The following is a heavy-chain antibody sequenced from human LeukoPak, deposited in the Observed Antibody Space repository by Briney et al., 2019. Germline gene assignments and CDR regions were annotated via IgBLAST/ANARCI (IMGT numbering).Heavy chain of an antibody. D-gene: IGHD5-12*01. V-gene: IGHV1-69*04. J-gene: IGHJ4*02. CDR1: GGTFSSYA. Sequence: SVKVSCKASGGTFSSYAISWVRQAPGQGLEWMGRITPILGIANYAQKFQGRVTITADKSTSTAYMELSSLRSEDTAVYYCARGETSGYSGSPIDYWGQGTLVTVSS. CDR3: ARGETSGYSGSPIDY. CDR2: ITPILGIA.